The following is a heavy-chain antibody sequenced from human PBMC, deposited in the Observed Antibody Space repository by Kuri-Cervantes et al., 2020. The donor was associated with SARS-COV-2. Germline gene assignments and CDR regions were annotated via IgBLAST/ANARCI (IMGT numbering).Heavy chain of an antibody. V-gene: IGHV3-74*01. Sequence: GESLKISCAASGFTFSGHWIHWVRQAPGKGLVWVSRIKGDGSSPGYADSVKGRFTISRDNAKNTLYLQMNSLRTEDTAVYYCARLAAAGIPPYYYYYGMDVWGQGTTVTVSS. J-gene: IGHJ6*02. CDR1: GFTFSGHW. D-gene: IGHD6-13*01. CDR2: IKGDGSSP. CDR3: ARLAAAGIPPYYYYYGMDV.